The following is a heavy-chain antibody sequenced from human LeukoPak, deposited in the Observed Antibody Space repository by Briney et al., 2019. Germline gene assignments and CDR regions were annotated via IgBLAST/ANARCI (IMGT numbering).Heavy chain of an antibody. CDR2: IYGDGST. J-gene: IGHJ3*02. CDR3: ARVIVATNTFDAFDI. CDR1: GLIVSSNY. Sequence: GGSLRLSCAASGLIVSSNYMSWVRQAPGKGLEWVSIIYGDGSTYYADSMKGRFTISRDNSKNTLYLQMNSLRVEDTAVYYCARVIVATNTFDAFDIWGQGTMVTVSS. V-gene: IGHV3-53*01. D-gene: IGHD5-12*01.